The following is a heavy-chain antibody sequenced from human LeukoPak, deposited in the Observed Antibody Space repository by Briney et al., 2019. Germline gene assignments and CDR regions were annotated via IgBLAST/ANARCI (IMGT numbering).Heavy chain of an antibody. CDR2: ISTSSSYI. CDR1: GFTFSDYE. D-gene: IGHD2-2*01. J-gene: IGHJ6*03. V-gene: IGHV3-21*05. Sequence: GGSLRLSCAASGFTFSDYEMNWVRQAPGKGLEWILHISTSSSYIYYADSVKGRFTISRDNAKNSLFLQMNSLRAEDTAVYYCARAHGAGGLGYQYMDVWSKGTTVTISS. CDR3: ARAHGAGGLGYQYMDV.